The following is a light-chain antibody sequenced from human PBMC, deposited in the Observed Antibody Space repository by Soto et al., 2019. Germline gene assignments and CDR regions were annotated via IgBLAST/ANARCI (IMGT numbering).Light chain of an antibody. CDR1: SSNIGAGYD. CDR3: QSYDSSLSGSVV. CDR2: GNS. Sequence: QSVLTQPTSVSGAPGQRVTISCTGSSSNIGAGYDVHWYQQLPGTAPKLLIYGNSNRPSGVPDRFSGSKSGTSASLAITGLQAEDAADYYCQSYDSSLSGSVVFGGGTKLTVL. V-gene: IGLV1-40*01. J-gene: IGLJ2*01.